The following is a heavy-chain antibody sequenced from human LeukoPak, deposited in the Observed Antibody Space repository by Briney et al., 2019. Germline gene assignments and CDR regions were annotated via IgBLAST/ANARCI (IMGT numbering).Heavy chain of an antibody. D-gene: IGHD3-10*01. CDR2: MNPNSGNT. J-gene: IGHJ4*02. CDR1: GYTFTSYD. CDR3: AVGYCGSGSYSY. Sequence: ASVKVSCKASGYTFTSYDINWVRQATGQGLEWMGWMNPNSGNTGYAQKFQGRVTMTRNTSISTAYMELSSLRSEDTAVYYCAVGYCGSGSYSYWGQGTLVTVSS. V-gene: IGHV1-8*01.